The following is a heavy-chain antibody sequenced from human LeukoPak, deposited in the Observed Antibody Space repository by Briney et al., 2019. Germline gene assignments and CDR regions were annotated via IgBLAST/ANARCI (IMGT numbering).Heavy chain of an antibody. CDR1: GGSFSGYY. V-gene: IGHV4-34*01. CDR3: ARGRGVVETTVYYYYYMDV. D-gene: IGHD1-1*01. Sequence: SEILSLTCAVYGGSFSGYYWSWIRQPPGKGLEWIGEINHSGSTNYNPSLKSRVTISVDTSKNQFSLKLSSVTAADTAVYYCARGRGVVETTVYYYYYMDVWGKGTTVTVSS. CDR2: INHSGST. J-gene: IGHJ6*03.